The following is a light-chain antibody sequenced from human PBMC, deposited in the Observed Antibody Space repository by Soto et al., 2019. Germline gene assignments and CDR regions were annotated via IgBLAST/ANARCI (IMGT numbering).Light chain of an antibody. CDR2: DAS. Sequence: EIVMTQSPATLSVSPGERATLSCRASQSVRTYVAWYQQKAGQAPRLLIYDASNRATGIPARFSGSGSGTEFTLTISSLQPEDFATYYCQQLNSYLITFGQGTRLEIK. J-gene: IGKJ5*01. CDR1: QSVRTY. CDR3: QQLNSYLIT. V-gene: IGKV3-11*01.